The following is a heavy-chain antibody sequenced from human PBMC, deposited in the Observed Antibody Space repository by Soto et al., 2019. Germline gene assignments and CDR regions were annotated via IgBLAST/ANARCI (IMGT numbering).Heavy chain of an antibody. CDR2: ISYDGSNK. Sequence: PGGSLRLSCAASGFTFSSYAMHWVRQAPGKGLEWVAVISYDGSNKYYADSVKGRFTISRDNSKNTLYLQMNSLRAEDTAVYYCVIVGLYPPPSRGYLDNWGQGTLGTVSS. CDR3: VIVGLYPPPSRGYLDN. D-gene: IGHD2-8*01. J-gene: IGHJ4*02. V-gene: IGHV3-30-3*01. CDR1: GFTFSSYA.